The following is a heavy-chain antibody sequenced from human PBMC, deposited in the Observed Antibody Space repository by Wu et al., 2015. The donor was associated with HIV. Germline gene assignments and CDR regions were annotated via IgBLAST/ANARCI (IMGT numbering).Heavy chain of an antibody. D-gene: IGHD5-12*01. J-gene: IGHJ6*03. CDR2: IIPIFDTA. CDR1: GGTFSSYA. V-gene: IGHV1-69*12. Sequence: QVQLVQSGAEVKKPGSSLKVSCKASGGTFSSYAINWVRQAPGQGLEWMGGIIPIFDTANYAQKFQGRVTITADESTSTAYMELSSLRSEDTAVYYCARMGGVVATIDFPSYYYYMDVWGKGTTVTVSS. CDR3: ARMGGVVATIDFPSYYYYMDV.